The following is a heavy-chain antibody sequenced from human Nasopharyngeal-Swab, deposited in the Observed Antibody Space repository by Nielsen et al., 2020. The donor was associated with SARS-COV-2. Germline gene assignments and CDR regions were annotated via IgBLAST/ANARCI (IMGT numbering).Heavy chain of an antibody. CDR3: ARAYYFDS. CDR1: GFTFSSYW. CDR2: IKSDGSST. Sequence: GGSLRLSCAASGFTFSSYWMHWVRHAPGKGLVWVARIKSDGSSTSYADSVKGRFTISRDNAKNTLFLQMNSLRAEDTAVYYCARAYYFDSWGQGTLVTVSP. V-gene: IGHV3-74*01. J-gene: IGHJ4*02.